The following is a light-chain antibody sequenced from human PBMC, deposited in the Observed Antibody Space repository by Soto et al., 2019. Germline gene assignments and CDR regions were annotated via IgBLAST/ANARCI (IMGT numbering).Light chain of an antibody. CDR3: QHYNSYSET. CDR1: QSISSW. V-gene: IGKV1-5*01. Sequence: DIQMTQYTSTLSASVGDRVTITCRASQSISSWLAWYQQKPGKAPKLLIYDASSLESGVPSRFSGSGSGTEFTLTISSLQPDDFATYYCQHYNSYSETFGQGTKVDI. J-gene: IGKJ1*01. CDR2: DAS.